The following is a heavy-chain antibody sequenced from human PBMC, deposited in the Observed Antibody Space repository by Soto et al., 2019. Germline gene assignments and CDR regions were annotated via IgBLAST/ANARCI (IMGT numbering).Heavy chain of an antibody. D-gene: IGHD3-3*01. V-gene: IGHV3-48*03. J-gene: IGHJ6*02. CDR2: ISSSGSTI. CDR1: GFTFSSYE. CDR3: ARVGTYYDFWSGYSHYYYGMDV. Sequence: PGGSLRLSCAASGFTFSSYEMNWVRQAPGKGLEWVSYISSSGSTIYYADSVKGRFTISRDNAKNSLYLQMNSLRAEDTAVYYCARVGTYYDFWSGYSHYYYGMDVWGQGTTVTVSS.